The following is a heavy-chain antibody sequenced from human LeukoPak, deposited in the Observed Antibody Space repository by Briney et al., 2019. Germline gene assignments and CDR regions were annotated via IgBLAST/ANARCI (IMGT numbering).Heavy chain of an antibody. CDR1: GGTYSSYS. CDR2: INPNLGLP. V-gene: IGHV1-69*04. J-gene: IGHJ4*02. Sequence: GASVKVSCKASGGTYSSYSISWVRQAPGQGLEWVGRINPNLGLPSHTQKLQGRVTITADKSTRTVYMELSSLRSEDTAVYYCARGPSTASSFYEHWGQGTLVTVSS. CDR3: ARGPSTASSFYEH. D-gene: IGHD3-3*02.